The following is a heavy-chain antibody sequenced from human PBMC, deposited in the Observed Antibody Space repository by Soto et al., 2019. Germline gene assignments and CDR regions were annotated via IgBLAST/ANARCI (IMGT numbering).Heavy chain of an antibody. Sequence: GGSLRLSCAASGFTFSSYAMSWVRQAPGKGLEWVSAISGSGGSTYYADSVKGRFTISRDNSKNTLYLQMNSLRAEDTAVYYCAKDQQPSEASGSYGRFGYWGQGTLVTVSS. D-gene: IGHD1-26*01. CDR2: ISGSGGST. J-gene: IGHJ4*02. V-gene: IGHV3-23*01. CDR3: AKDQQPSEASGSYGRFGY. CDR1: GFTFSSYA.